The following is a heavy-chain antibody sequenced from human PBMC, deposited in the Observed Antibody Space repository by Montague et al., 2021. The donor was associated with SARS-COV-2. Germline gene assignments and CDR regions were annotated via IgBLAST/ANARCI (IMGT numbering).Heavy chain of an antibody. V-gene: IGHV3-7*05. CDR1: GFTFSSYW. D-gene: IGHD2-15*01. CDR2: IKQDGSEK. Sequence: SLRLSCAASGFTFSSYWMSWVRQAPGKGLEWVANIKQDGSEKYYVDSVKGRFTISRDNAKNSLYLQMNSLRAEDTAVYYCAREVLGYCSGGSCSHHLGYYYYGYMVVWGKGTTVTVSS. J-gene: IGHJ6*03. CDR3: AREVLGYCSGGSCSHHLGYYYYGYMVV.